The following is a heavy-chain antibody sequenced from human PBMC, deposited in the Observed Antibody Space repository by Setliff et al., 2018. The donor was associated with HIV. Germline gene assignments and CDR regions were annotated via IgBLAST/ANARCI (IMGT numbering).Heavy chain of an antibody. CDR1: GYSFTGYY. J-gene: IGHJ4*02. D-gene: IGHD3-10*01. V-gene: IGHV1-2*02. CDR2: INPKSGGT. Sequence: ASVKVSCKVSGYSFTGYYMHWVRQAPGQGPEWMGWINPKSGGTNYAQKFQGRVIMTRDTSISTAYMELSRLRSDDTAMYYCARDGRLLWFGEFSNWGQGTLGTVSS. CDR3: ARDGRLLWFGEFSN.